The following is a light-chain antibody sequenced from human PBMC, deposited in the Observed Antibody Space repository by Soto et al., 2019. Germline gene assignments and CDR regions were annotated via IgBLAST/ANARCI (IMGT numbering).Light chain of an antibody. Sequence: QSALTQPASVSGSPGQSIAISCTGTSSDVGSYNLVSWYQQHPGKAPKLMIYEGTKRPSGVSTRFSGSKSGNTASLTISGLQAEDEADYYCCSYAASTTYVFGTGTKLTVL. CDR3: CSYAASTTYV. V-gene: IGLV2-23*01. CDR1: SSDVGSYNL. J-gene: IGLJ1*01. CDR2: EGT.